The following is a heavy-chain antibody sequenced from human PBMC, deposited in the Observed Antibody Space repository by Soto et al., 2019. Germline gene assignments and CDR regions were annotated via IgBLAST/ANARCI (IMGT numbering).Heavy chain of an antibody. CDR2: ISGSGGNT. J-gene: IGHJ5*02. D-gene: IGHD3-10*01. V-gene: IGHV3-23*01. CDR1: RFTFSTYA. CDR3: AKAAMVRGGGGFDP. Sequence: EVQLLESGGGLVQPGGSLRLSCAASRFTFSTYAMSWVRQAPGKGLEWVSDISGSGGNTYYADSVKGRFTISRDNSKNTLYLQMNSLRAEDTAVYSCAKAAMVRGGGGFDPWGQGTLVTVSS.